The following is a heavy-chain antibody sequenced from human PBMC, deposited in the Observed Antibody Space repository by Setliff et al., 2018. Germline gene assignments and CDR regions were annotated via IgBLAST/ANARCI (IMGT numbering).Heavy chain of an antibody. Sequence: LSLTCTVSGGSISSYYWSWIRQPAGKGLEWIGHIYIGGSANYNPSLKSRLTISRDTSKNQFSLKLNSVTAADMAVYCCAREQWLDPPGYYYMDVWAKGTTVTVSS. CDR2: IYIGGSA. CDR3: AREQWLDPPGYYYMDV. CDR1: GGSISSYY. D-gene: IGHD6-19*01. J-gene: IGHJ6*03. V-gene: IGHV4-4*07.